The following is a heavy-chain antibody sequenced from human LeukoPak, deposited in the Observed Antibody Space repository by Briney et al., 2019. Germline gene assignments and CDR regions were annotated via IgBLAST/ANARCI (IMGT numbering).Heavy chain of an antibody. J-gene: IGHJ4*02. V-gene: IGHV3-30-3*01. CDR2: ISYDGSNK. CDR3: ARMIVVATYYFDY. CDR1: GFTFSSYA. Sequence: PGGSLRLSCAASGFTFSSYAMHWVRQAPGKGLEWVAVISYDGSNKYYADSVKGRFTISRDNSKNTLYLQMNSLRAEDTAVYYCARMIVVATYYFDYWGQGTLVTVSS. D-gene: IGHD3-22*01.